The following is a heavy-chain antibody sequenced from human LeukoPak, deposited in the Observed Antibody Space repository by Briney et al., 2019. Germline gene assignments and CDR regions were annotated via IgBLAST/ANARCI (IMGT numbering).Heavy chain of an antibody. V-gene: IGHV3-30*07. CDR3: ASELVVGY. Sequence: GRSLRLSCAASGFTFSSYAMHWVRQAPGKGLEWVAVISYDGSNKYYADSVKGRFTISRDNSKNTLYLQMNSLRDEDTAVYYCASELVVGYWGLGTLVTVSS. J-gene: IGHJ4*02. CDR2: ISYDGSNK. D-gene: IGHD1-26*01. CDR1: GFTFSSYA.